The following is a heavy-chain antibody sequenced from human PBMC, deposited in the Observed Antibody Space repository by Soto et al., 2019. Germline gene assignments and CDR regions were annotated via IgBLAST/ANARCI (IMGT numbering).Heavy chain of an antibody. CDR2: TYYRSKWYN. Sequence: SQTLSLTCAISGDSVSSNSAAWNLIRQSPSRGLEWLGRTYYRSKWYNDYAVSVKSRITINPDTSKNQFSLQLNSVTPEDTAVYYCAREGQQLATNWFDPWGQGTLATVST. V-gene: IGHV6-1*01. CDR1: GDSVSSNSAA. CDR3: AREGQQLATNWFDP. J-gene: IGHJ5*02. D-gene: IGHD6-13*01.